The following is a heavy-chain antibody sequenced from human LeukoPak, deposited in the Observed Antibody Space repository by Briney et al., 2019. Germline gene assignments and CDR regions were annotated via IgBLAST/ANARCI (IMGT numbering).Heavy chain of an antibody. J-gene: IGHJ4*02. CDR2: ISYSGNTI. D-gene: IGHD6-13*01. CDR3: ARRCIAAAGTDLLLYYFDY. CDR1: GFHFSTSE. V-gene: IGHV3-48*03. Sequence: GGSLRLSCVVAGFHFSTSEMNWVRQAPGRGLEWVSYISYSGNTIYYADSVKGRFTISRDNAKNSLYLQMNSLRAEDTAVYYCARRCIAAAGTDLLLYYFDYWGQGTLVTVSS.